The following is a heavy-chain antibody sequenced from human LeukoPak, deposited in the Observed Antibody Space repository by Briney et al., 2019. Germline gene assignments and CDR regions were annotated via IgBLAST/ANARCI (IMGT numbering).Heavy chain of an antibody. D-gene: IGHD6-6*01. CDR2: ISSSSSYI. CDR3: ASIQYSSSSIPQPDY. V-gene: IGHV3-21*01. Sequence: GGSLRLSCAASGFTFSNYAMNWVRQAPGKGLEWVSSISSSSSYIYYADSVKGRFTISRDNAKNSLYLQMNSLRAEDTAVYYCASIQYSSSSIPQPDYWGQGTLVTVSS. J-gene: IGHJ4*02. CDR1: GFTFSNYA.